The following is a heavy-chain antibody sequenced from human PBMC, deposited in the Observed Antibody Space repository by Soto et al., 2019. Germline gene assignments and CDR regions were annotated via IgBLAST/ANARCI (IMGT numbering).Heavy chain of an antibody. V-gene: IGHV4-59*08. CDR1: GGSISSYY. J-gene: IGHJ3*02. CDR3: ARHGGDAFDI. Sequence: PSETLSLTCTVSGGSISSYYWSWIRQPPGKGLEWIGYIYYSGSTNYNPSLKSRVTISVDTSKNQFSLKLSSVTAADTAVYYCARHGGDAFDIWGQGTMVTGSS. CDR2: IYYSGST.